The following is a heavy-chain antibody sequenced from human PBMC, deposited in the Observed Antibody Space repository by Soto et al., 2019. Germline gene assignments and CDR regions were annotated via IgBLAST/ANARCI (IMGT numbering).Heavy chain of an antibody. CDR1: GGSFSDYY. J-gene: IGHJ6*02. CDR2: INQSGST. V-gene: IGHV4-34*01. Sequence: LSETLSLTCAVYGGSFSDYYWNWIRQPPGKGLEWIGEINQSGSTNSNPSLKSRVTISIDSSKNQFSVKLTSVTAADTAVYYCARLPRGPNYGMDVWGQGTTVTVAS. CDR3: ARLPRGPNYGMDV.